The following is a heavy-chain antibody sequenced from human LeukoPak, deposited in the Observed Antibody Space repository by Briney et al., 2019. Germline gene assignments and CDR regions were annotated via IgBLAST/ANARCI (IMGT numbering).Heavy chain of an antibody. CDR1: GYTSTSYD. Sequence: ASVKVSCKASGYTSTSYDMHWVRQAPGQGLEWMGIINPSGDSTSYAQKFQGRVTMTRDTSTSTVYMELSSLRSEDTAVYYCASVLYCGADCYSGRYFFDYWGQGTLVTVSS. CDR2: INPSGDST. CDR3: ASVLYCGADCYSGRYFFDY. V-gene: IGHV1-46*01. J-gene: IGHJ4*02. D-gene: IGHD2-21*02.